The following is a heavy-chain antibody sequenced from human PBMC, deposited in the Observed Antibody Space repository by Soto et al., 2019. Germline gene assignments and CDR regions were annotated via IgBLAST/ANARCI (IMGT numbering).Heavy chain of an antibody. CDR1: TISINVHG. J-gene: IGHJ5*01. Sequence: LILSCTSSTISINVHGIQLVRQAPAKALEWVAVISNDGRVQYYAHSVKGRFTISRDYSKNTVDLQMNSLRNEETAVYYCARDIWSGGYKWFDSWGPGTLVTVSS. CDR3: ARDIWSGGYKWFDS. CDR2: ISNDGRVQ. V-gene: IGHV3-30*03. D-gene: IGHD3-3*01.